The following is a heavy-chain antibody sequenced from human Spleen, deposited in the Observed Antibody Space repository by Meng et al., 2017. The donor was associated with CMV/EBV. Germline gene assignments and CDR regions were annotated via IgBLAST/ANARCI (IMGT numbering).Heavy chain of an antibody. CDR2: IYYSGST. CDR1: GGSISSYY. D-gene: IGHD1-26*01. CDR3: ARDPSQPPTTYYYYYGMDV. Sequence: SETLSLTCTVSGGSISSYYWSWIRQPPGKGLEWIGYIYYSGSTNYNPSLKSRVTISVDTSKNQFSLKLSSVTAADTAVYYCARDPSQPPTTYYYYYGMDVWGQGTTVTVSS. J-gene: IGHJ6*02. V-gene: IGHV4-59*12.